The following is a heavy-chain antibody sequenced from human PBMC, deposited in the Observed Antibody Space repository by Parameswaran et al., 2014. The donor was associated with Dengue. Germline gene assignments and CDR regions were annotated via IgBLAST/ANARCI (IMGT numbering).Heavy chain of an antibody. V-gene: IGHV4-34*01. CDR2: INHSGST. J-gene: IGHJ4*02. Sequence: WIRQPPGKGLEWIGEINHSGSTNYNPSLKSRVTISVDTSKNQFSLKLSSVTAADTAVYYCARGGDYGDSLPGYWGQGTLVTVSS. D-gene: IGHD4-17*01. CDR3: ARGGDYGDSLPGY.